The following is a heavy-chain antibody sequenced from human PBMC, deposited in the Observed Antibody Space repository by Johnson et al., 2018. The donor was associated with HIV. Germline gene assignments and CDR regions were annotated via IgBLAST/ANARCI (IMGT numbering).Heavy chain of an antibody. CDR1: GFIFSNYA. CDR3: TRRSPYDAFDI. CDR2: ISYDGSNK. Sequence: QVQLVESGGGVVQPGRSLRLSCAASGFIFSNYAMHWVRQAPGKGLEWVVIISYDGSNKKYADSVKGRFTISRDNSKNTLYLQMNSLRAEDTAVYYCTRRSPYDAFDIWGQGTMVTVSS. J-gene: IGHJ3*02. V-gene: IGHV3-30-3*01.